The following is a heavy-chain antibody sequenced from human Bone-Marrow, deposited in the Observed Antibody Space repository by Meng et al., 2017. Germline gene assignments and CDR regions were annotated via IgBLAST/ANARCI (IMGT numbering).Heavy chain of an antibody. D-gene: IGHD6-19*01. CDR1: GGSISSSSYY. CDR2: IYYSGST. CDR3: ARLAGTVDY. Sequence: SETLSLTCTVSGGSISSSSYYWSWIRQPPGKGLEWIGYIYYSGSTNYNPSLKSRVTISVDTSKNQFSLKLSSVTAADTAVYYCARLAGTVDYWGQGTLVTVSS. V-gene: IGHV4-61*01. J-gene: IGHJ4*02.